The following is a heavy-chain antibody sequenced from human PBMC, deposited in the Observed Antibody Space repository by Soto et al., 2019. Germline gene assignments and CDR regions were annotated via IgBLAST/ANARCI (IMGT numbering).Heavy chain of an antibody. D-gene: IGHD5-18*01. V-gene: IGHV3-23*01. J-gene: IGHJ4*02. CDR2: ISGSGDST. CDR1: GFTFSSYA. CDR3: ARVDTAMVLDY. Sequence: EVPLLEYGGGLVQPGGSLRLSCAASGFTFSSYAMSWVRQAPGKGLEWVSVISGSGDSTYYADSVKGRFTISRDNSKNTLYLQMNSLRAEDTAVYYCARVDTAMVLDYWGQGTLVTVSS.